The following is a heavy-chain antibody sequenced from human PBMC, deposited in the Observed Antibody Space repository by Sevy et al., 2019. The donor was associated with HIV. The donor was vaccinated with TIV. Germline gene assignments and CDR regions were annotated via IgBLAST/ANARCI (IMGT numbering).Heavy chain of an antibody. Sequence: SETLSLTCAVYGGSFSGYYWSWIRQPPGKGLEWIGEINHSGSTNYNPSLKSRVTISVDTSKNQFSLKLSSVTAADTVVYYCARLTPPDYYGSGSYYNVSDYWGQGTLVTVSS. V-gene: IGHV4-34*01. CDR3: ARLTPPDYYGSGSYYNVSDY. J-gene: IGHJ4*02. D-gene: IGHD3-10*01. CDR2: INHSGST. CDR1: GGSFSGYY.